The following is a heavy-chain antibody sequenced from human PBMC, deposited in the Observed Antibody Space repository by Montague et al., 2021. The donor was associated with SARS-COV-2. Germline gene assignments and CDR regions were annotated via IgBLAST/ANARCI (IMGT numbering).Heavy chain of an antibody. J-gene: IGHJ4*02. D-gene: IGHD2-15*01. CDR1: GGSTSNYY. V-gene: IGHV4-59*01. CDR2: IFYTGST. Sequence: SETLSLTCSVSGGSTSNYYWTWIRQSPGKGLQWIGYIFYTGSTKFNPSLKSRVSMSLDTSTNHFSLRLSAVTAADTASYYCSRAQNICFIANCVNYFDLWGLGALVTVSS. CDR3: SRAQNICFIANCVNYFDL.